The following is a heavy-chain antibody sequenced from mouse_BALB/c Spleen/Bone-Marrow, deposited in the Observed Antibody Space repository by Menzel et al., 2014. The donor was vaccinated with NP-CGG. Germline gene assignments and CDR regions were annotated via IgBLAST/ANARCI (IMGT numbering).Heavy chain of an antibody. CDR3: ARSHGYYPYWYFDV. D-gene: IGHD2-3*01. CDR1: GYTFTSYW. Sequence: QVQLQQPGAELVKPGAPVKLSCKASGYTFTSYWMNWVKRRPGRGLEWIGRIDPSDSETHYNQKFKDKATLTVDKSSSTAYIQLSSLTSEDSAVYYCARSHGYYPYWYFDVWGAGTTVTVSS. V-gene: IGHV1-69*02. J-gene: IGHJ1*01. CDR2: IDPSDSET.